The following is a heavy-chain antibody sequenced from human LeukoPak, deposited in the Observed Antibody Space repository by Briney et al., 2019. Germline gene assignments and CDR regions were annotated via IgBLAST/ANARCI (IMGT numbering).Heavy chain of an antibody. CDR2: ITDDGGNT. J-gene: IGHJ4*02. CDR1: GFTFSNYA. Sequence: QPGGSLRLSCAGFGFTFSNYAMSWVRQAPGKGLEWVSVITDDGGNTEYADSVKGRFTISRDNSRNTLYLQMNSLRAEDSAVYFCAKRTDASRYFGSDYWGQGTLVTVSS. D-gene: IGHD5-12*01. CDR3: AKRTDASRYFGSDY. V-gene: IGHV3-23*01.